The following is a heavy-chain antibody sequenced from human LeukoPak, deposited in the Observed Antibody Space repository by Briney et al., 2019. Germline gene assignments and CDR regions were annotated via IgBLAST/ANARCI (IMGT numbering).Heavy chain of an antibody. J-gene: IGHJ5*02. Sequence: GGSLRLSYAACGFAFSNYAMSWVRQAPGKGLEWVSSISGSGGDTYYSDSVKGRFTISRDNSKNTLYLQMNSLRGEDTALYYCAKDGWVANINWFEPWGQGTLVTVSS. CDR2: ISGSGGDT. CDR3: AKDGWVANINWFEP. D-gene: IGHD5-12*01. V-gene: IGHV3-23*01. CDR1: GFAFSNYA.